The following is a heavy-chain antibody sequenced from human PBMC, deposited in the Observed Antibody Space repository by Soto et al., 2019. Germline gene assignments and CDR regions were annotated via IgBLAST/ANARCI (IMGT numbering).Heavy chain of an antibody. CDR1: GFTFDDYA. D-gene: IGHD1-26*01. CDR2: LSWNSGTI. Sequence: EVQLVESGGGLVQPGRSLRLSCAASGFTFDDYAMHWVRQAPGKGLEWVSGLSWNSGTIGYVDSVRGRFAISRDNAKNALYLQMNSLRAEDTAFYYCSKALGGYKEDYFDYWGQGTLVTVSS. V-gene: IGHV3-9*01. J-gene: IGHJ4*02. CDR3: SKALGGYKEDYFDY.